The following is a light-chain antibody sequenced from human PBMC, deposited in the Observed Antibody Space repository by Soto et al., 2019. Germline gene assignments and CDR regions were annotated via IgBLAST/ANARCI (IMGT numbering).Light chain of an antibody. CDR2: DAS. CDR3: DHYGSSPLT. Sequence: EIVMTQSPATLSVSPGERSTLSCRASQGIGSTLAWYQQKPGQTPKLLIYDASTRATGVPARFSGGGSGTESTLTINSLQSEDFAVYYCDHYGSSPLTFGQGTRLEI. J-gene: IGKJ5*01. V-gene: IGKV3-15*01. CDR1: QGIGST.